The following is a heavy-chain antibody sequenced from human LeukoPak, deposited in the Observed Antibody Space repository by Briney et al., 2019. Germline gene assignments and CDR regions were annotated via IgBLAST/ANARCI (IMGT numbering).Heavy chain of an antibody. D-gene: IGHD3-16*02. J-gene: IGHJ4*02. V-gene: IGHV3-30*04. Sequence: GGSLRLSCAASGFTFSNYAMHWVRQAPGKGLEWVALISYDGSDKYYTDSVKGRFTISRDDSKNTLYLQMSSLRRDDTAMYYCGRDLSGPPLFDYGGKGTLVTVS. CDR1: GFTFSNYA. CDR2: ISYDGSDK. CDR3: GRDLSGPPLFDY.